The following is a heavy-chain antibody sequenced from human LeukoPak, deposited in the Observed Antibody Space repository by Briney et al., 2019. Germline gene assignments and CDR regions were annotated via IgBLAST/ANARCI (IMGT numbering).Heavy chain of an antibody. D-gene: IGHD3-10*01. V-gene: IGHV7-4-1*02. CDR1: GYTFTTYA. CDR2: INTNTGNP. Sequence: ASVKVSCKASGYTFTTYAMNWVRQAPGQGLEWMGWINTNTGNPTYAQGFTGRFVFSLDTSVSTAYLQISRLKAEDTAVYYCARGPQHIPMVLFGDYWGQGTLVTVSS. CDR3: ARGPQHIPMVLFGDY. J-gene: IGHJ4*02.